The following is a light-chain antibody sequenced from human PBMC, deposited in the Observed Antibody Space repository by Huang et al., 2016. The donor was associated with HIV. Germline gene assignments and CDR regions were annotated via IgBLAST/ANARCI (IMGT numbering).Light chain of an antibody. J-gene: IGKJ4*01. CDR2: AAS. Sequence: DIQITQSPSSLSASVGDRVTITCRASQGISNSLAWYQQNPGKAPKLLLYAASRLESGVPSRFSGRGSGTDYTLTISSLQPEDFATYYCQQYYSTPPLTFGGGTKVEIK. CDR1: QGISNS. V-gene: IGKV1-NL1*01. CDR3: QQYYSTPPLT.